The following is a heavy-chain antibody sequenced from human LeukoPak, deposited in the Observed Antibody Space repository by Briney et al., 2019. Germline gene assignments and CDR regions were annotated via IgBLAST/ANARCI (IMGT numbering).Heavy chain of an antibody. CDR3: AKDISYSSSSGVFDY. CDR1: GFTFDDYA. J-gene: IGHJ4*02. Sequence: GGSLRLSCAASGFTFDDYAMHWVRQAPGKGLEWVSGISWNSGRIGCADSVKGRFTISRDSAKNSLYLLMNSLRAEDTALYYCAKDISYSSSSGVFDYWGQGTLVTVSS. CDR2: ISWNSGRI. D-gene: IGHD6-6*01. V-gene: IGHV3-9*01.